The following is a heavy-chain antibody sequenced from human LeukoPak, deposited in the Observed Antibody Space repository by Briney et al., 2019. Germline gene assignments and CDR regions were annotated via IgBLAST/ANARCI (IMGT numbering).Heavy chain of an antibody. CDR3: AGVTALGYFDY. CDR2: IYYSGST. D-gene: IGHD3-16*01. J-gene: IGHJ4*02. CDR1: GGSISSYY. V-gene: IGHV4-59*01. Sequence: SSETLSLTCTVSGGSISSYYRSWIRQPPGKGLEWIGYIYYSGSTNYNPSLKSRVTISVDTSKNQFSLKLSSVTAADTAVYYCAGVTALGYFDYWGQGTLVTVSS.